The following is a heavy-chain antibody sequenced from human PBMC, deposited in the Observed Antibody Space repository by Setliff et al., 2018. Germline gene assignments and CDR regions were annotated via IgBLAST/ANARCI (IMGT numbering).Heavy chain of an antibody. J-gene: IGHJ6*03. Sequence: SETLSLTCAVYGGSFSCYYWSWIRQPPGKRLEWIGEIIHSGSTNYNPSLKSRVPISMDTYKNQFSLQVISVTAADTAVYYCAREQWLDPPGYYYMDVWAKGTTVTVAS. CDR2: IIHSGST. CDR1: GGSFSCYY. V-gene: IGHV4-34*12. CDR3: AREQWLDPPGYYYMDV. D-gene: IGHD6-19*01.